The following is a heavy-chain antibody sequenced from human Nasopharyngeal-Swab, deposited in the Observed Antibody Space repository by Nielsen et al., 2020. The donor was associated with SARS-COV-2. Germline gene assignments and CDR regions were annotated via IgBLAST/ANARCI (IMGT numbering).Heavy chain of an antibody. CDR1: GYTLTELS. V-gene: IGHV1-24*01. J-gene: IGHJ5*02. CDR3: ATGFAFRPNWFDP. D-gene: IGHD2-21*01. CDR2: FDPEDGET. Sequence: ASVKVSCKVSGYTLTELSMHWVRQAPGKGLEWMGGFDPEDGETIYAQKFQGRVTMTEDTSTDTIYMELSSLRSEDTAVYYCATGFAFRPNWFDPWGQGTLVTVSS.